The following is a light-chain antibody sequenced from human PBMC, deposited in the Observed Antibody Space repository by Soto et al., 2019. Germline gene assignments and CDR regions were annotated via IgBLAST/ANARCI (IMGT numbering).Light chain of an antibody. CDR2: DAS. V-gene: IGKV1-39*01. CDR3: QQSFSRPMYT. CDR1: QSISSY. Sequence: DIQMTQSPSSLSASVGDRVTITCRASQSISSYLNWYQQKPGTAPKLLIYDASTLQSGVPSRFSGSGSGTDFTLTISNLQPEDFATFYCQQSFSRPMYTFGQGTKVEIK. J-gene: IGKJ2*01.